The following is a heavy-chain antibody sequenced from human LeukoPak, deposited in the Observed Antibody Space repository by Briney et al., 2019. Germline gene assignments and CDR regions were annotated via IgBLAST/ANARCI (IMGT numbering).Heavy chain of an antibody. CDR1: GFTLSSYA. CDR3: AKDFSGWYYFDY. J-gene: IGHJ4*02. V-gene: IGHV3-30-3*01. D-gene: IGHD6-19*01. Sequence: PGGSLRLSCAASGFTLSSYAMHWVRQAPGKGPEWVAVISYDGSDKYYADSVKGRFTISRDNSKNTLYLQMNSLRAEDTAVYYCAKDFSGWYYFDYWGQGTLVTVSS. CDR2: ISYDGSDK.